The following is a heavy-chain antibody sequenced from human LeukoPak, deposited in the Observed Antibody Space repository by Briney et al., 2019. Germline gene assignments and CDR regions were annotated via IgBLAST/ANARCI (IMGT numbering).Heavy chain of an antibody. V-gene: IGHV4-39*01. J-gene: IGHJ4*02. Sequence: SETLSLTCTVSGGSISSSSYYWGWIRQPPGKGLEWIGSIYYSGSTYYNPSLKSRVTISVDTSKNQFSLKLSSVTAADTAVYYCARQAPTPDYWGQGTLVTVSS. CDR3: ARQAPTPDY. CDR2: IYYSGST. CDR1: GGSISSSSYY.